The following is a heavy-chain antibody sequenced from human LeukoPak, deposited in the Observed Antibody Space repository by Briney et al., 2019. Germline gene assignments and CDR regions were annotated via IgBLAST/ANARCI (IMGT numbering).Heavy chain of an antibody. V-gene: IGHV4-34*01. CDR3: ASRVKDDSSGYLYFD. CDR2: INHSGST. J-gene: IGHJ4*02. CDR1: GGSFSGYY. Sequence: SETLSLTCAVYGGSFSGYYWSWIRQPPGKGLEWIGEINHSGSTNYNPSLKSRVTMSVDTSKNQFSLKLSSVTAADTAVYYCASRVKDDSSGYLYFDWGQGTLVTVSS. D-gene: IGHD3-22*01.